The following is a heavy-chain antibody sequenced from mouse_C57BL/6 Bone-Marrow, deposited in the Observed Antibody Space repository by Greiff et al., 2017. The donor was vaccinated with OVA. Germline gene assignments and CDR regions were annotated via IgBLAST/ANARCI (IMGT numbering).Heavy chain of an antibody. Sequence: QVQLKQSGPELVKPGASVKISCKASGYAFSSSWMNWVKQRPGKGLEWIGRIYPGDGDTNYNGKFKGKATLTADKSSSTAYMQLSSLTSEDSAVYFFAAIYYGNYEDYWGQGTTLTVSS. CDR1: GYAFSSSW. CDR2: IYPGDGDT. V-gene: IGHV1-82*01. D-gene: IGHD2-1*01. CDR3: AAIYYGNYEDY. J-gene: IGHJ2*01.